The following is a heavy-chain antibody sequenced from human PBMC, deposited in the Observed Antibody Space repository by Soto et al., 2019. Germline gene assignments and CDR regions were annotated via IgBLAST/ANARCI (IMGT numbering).Heavy chain of an antibody. Sequence: QVQLVESGGGVVQPGRSLRLSCAASGFTFSSYAMHWVRQAPGKGLEWVAVISYDGSNKYYADSVKGRFTISRDNSKNTLYLQMNSLRAEDTAVYYCARDLSGWEWLLPYYYYGMDVWGQGTTVTVSS. CDR2: ISYDGSNK. V-gene: IGHV3-30-3*01. CDR3: ARDLSGWEWLLPYYYYGMDV. CDR1: GFTFSSYA. J-gene: IGHJ6*02. D-gene: IGHD3-3*01.